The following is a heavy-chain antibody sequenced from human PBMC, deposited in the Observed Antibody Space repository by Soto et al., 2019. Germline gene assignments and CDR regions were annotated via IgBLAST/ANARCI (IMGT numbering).Heavy chain of an antibody. CDR2: IYSGGST. J-gene: IGHJ3*02. CDR3: AREWALSGSRDAFDI. Sequence: PGGSLRLSCAASGFTVSSNYMSWVRQAPGKGLEWVSVIYSGGSTYYADSVKGRFTISRDNSKNTLYLQMNSLRAEDTAVYYCAREWALSGSRDAFDIWGQGTMVTVSS. D-gene: IGHD1-26*01. V-gene: IGHV3-53*01. CDR1: GFTVSSNY.